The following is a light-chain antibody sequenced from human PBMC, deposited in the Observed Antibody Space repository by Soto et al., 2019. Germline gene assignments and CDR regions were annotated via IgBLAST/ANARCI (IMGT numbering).Light chain of an antibody. CDR1: QSITSTF. CDR3: QQSHSSPLT. J-gene: IGKJ4*01. Sequence: EIVLTQSPGTLSLSPGETATLSCRASQSITSTFLAWYQEKPGQAPRLLIYDAFNRATGIPDRFSGSGSGTDFTLTIGRLEPEDFAVYYCQQSHSSPLTFGGGTKVEIK. V-gene: IGKV3-20*01. CDR2: DAF.